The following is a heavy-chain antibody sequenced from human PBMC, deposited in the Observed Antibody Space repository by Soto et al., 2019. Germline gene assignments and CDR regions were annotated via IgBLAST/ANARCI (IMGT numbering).Heavy chain of an antibody. CDR2: MSHSGGT. J-gene: IGHJ3*02. Sequence: QVQLQQWGAGLLKPSETLSLTCAVYGGFVSSGSYYWSWIRQPPGKGLEWIGEMSHSGGTHFNPSLTRRVTTSVDPSKNQFSLKMSSVTAADTALYYCARVERGTATTVVDAFDIWGPGTMVTVSS. CDR3: ARVERGTATTVVDAFDI. CDR1: GGFVSSGSYY. D-gene: IGHD1-1*01. V-gene: IGHV4-34*01.